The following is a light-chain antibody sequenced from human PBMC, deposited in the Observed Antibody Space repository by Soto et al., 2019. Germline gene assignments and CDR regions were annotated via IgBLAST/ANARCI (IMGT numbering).Light chain of an antibody. Sequence: QSVLTQSPSASGTPGQRVTISCSGGTSNIGRNTVNWYQQLPRTAPKLLIYSNNLRPSGVPDRLSGSKSGTSASLAISGLQSEDEADYYCAAWDDGLNGQLFGGGTKVTVL. CDR2: SNN. CDR1: TSNIGRNT. V-gene: IGLV1-44*01. CDR3: AAWDDGLNGQL. J-gene: IGLJ2*01.